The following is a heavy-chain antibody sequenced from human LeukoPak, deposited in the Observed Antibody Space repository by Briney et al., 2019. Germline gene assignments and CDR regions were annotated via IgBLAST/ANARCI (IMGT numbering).Heavy chain of an antibody. V-gene: IGHV4-39*01. Sequence: SETLSLTCTVSGGSISSSSYYWGWIRQPPGKGLEWIGSIYYSGSTYYNPSLKSRVTISVDTSKNQFSLKLSSVTAADTAVYYCASTTPDKITIFLSWGQGTLVTVSS. CDR2: IYYSGST. CDR1: GGSISSSSYY. D-gene: IGHD3-3*01. CDR3: ASTTPDKITIFLS. J-gene: IGHJ5*02.